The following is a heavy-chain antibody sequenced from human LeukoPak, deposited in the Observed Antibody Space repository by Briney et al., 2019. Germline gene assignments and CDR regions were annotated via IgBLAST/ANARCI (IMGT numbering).Heavy chain of an antibody. CDR2: IKRKTDGGPT. Sequence: GGSLRLSCAASGFTFSNAWMSWVRQAPGKGLEWVGRIKRKTDGGPTDYAAPVKGRFTISRDDSKNTLYLQMNSLKTEDTAVYYCTTEMVRGVITLDYWGQGTLVTVSS. CDR1: GFTFSNAW. CDR3: TTEMVRGVITLDY. D-gene: IGHD3-10*01. V-gene: IGHV3-15*01. J-gene: IGHJ4*02.